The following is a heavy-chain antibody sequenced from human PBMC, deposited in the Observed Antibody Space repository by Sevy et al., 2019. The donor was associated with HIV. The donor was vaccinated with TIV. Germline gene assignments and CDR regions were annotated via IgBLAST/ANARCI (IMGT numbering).Heavy chain of an antibody. CDR1: GFTFSSYA. CDR2: ISGSGDST. J-gene: IGHJ4*02. CDR3: AKANSGSYESYDY. Sequence: GGSLRLSCAASGFTFSSYAMSWVRQAPGKGLEWVSTISGSGDSTYYADSVKGRFIISRDISKNTLYLQMNSLRAEDTAVYYCAKANSGSYESYDYWGQGTLVTVSS. V-gene: IGHV3-23*01. D-gene: IGHD1-26*01.